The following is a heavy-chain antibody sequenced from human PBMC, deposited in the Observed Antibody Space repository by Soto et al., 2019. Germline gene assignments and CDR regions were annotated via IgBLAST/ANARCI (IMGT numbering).Heavy chain of an antibody. CDR3: AREQYNWKL. D-gene: IGHD1-20*01. J-gene: IGHJ4*02. Sequence: SETLSLTCSVSGVSITSYYWTWIRHPPGKGLEWIGYVYHTGNTYYNPSLKSRVTISLDTSKNQVSPRLRSVTAADTAVYYCAREQYNWKLWGQGTLVTVSS. CDR2: VYHTGNT. CDR1: GVSITSYY. V-gene: IGHV4-59*01.